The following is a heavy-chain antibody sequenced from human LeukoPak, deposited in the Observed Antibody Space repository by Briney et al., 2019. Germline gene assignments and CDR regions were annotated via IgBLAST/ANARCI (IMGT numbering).Heavy chain of an antibody. V-gene: IGHV4-61*02. CDR3: ARSPTTDCSGGSCFKAPFDY. CDR1: GGSISSGSYY. Sequence: SQTLSLTCTVSGGSISSGSYYWSWIRQPAGKGLEWIGRIYITGSTNYNPSLKSRVTMSVDTSKNQFSVKLSSVTAADTAVYYCARSPTTDCSGGSCFKAPFDYWGLGNLVTVSS. CDR2: IYITGST. D-gene: IGHD2-15*01. J-gene: IGHJ4*02.